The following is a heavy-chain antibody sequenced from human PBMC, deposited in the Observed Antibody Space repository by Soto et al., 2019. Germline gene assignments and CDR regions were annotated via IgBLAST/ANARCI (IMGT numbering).Heavy chain of an antibody. J-gene: IGHJ6*02. D-gene: IGHD2-15*01. CDR2: IIPIFGTA. Sequence: SVKVSCKASGGTFSSYAISWVRQAPGQGLEWMGGIIPIFGTANYAQKLQGRVTITADESTSTAYMELSSLRSEDTAVYYCARGRCSGGSCYYYGMDVWGRGTTVTVSS. V-gene: IGHV1-69*13. CDR3: ARGRCSGGSCYYYGMDV. CDR1: GGTFSSYA.